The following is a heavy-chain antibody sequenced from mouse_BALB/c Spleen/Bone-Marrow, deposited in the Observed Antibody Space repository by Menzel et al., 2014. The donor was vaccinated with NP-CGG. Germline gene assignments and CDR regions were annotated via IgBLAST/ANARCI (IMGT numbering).Heavy chain of an antibody. CDR1: GYTFTSYV. J-gene: IGHJ2*01. Sequence: EVQLVESGPELVRPGTSVKMSCKASGYTFTSYVIHWVKQKPGQGLEWIGYINPFNDGTKYNEKFKDKATLTSDKSSNTAYMELSSLTSEDSAVYYCARTGNYYGSSLDYWGQGTTLTVSS. CDR3: ARTGNYYGSSLDY. CDR2: INPFNDGT. D-gene: IGHD1-1*01. V-gene: IGHV1-14*01.